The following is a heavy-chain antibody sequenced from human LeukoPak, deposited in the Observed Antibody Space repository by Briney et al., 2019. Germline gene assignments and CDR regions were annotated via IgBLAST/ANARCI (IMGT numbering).Heavy chain of an antibody. CDR3: AKRGVVIRVILVGFHKEASYFDS. D-gene: IGHD3-10*01. J-gene: IGHJ4*02. Sequence: GGSLRLSSAASGFTLSSYATSWVRQAPGKGLEWDASISGSGGSTNYADSVKGRLTISRHTPTKTLYLQMNSLRAEETAVCFCAKRGVVIRVILVGFHKEASYFDSWGQGALVTVSS. V-gene: IGHV3-23*01. CDR1: GFTLSSYA. CDR2: ISGSGGST.